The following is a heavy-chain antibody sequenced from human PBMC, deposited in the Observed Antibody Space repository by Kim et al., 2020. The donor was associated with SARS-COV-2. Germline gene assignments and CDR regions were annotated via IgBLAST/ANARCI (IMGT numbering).Heavy chain of an antibody. D-gene: IGHD6-19*01. J-gene: IGHJ4*02. CDR3: AREGLIVAGTYYFDY. V-gene: IGHV3-66*01. Sequence: DSVKGRFTISRDNSKNTLYLQMNSLRAEDTAVYYCAREGLIVAGTYYFDYWGQGTLVTVSS.